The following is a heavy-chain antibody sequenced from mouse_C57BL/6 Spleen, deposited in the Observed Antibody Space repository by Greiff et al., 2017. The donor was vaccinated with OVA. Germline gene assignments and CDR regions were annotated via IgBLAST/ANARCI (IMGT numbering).Heavy chain of an antibody. CDR2: INPNNGGT. V-gene: IGHV1-26*01. D-gene: IGHD2-5*01. CDR3: ARDYSNPLYAMDY. J-gene: IGHJ4*01. CDR1: GYTFTDYY. Sequence: EVQLQQSGPELVKPGASVKISCKASGYTFTDYYMNWVKQSHGKSLEWIGDINPNNGGTSYNQKFKGKATLTVDKSSSTAYMELRSLTSEDSAVYYCARDYSNPLYAMDYWGQGTSVTVSS.